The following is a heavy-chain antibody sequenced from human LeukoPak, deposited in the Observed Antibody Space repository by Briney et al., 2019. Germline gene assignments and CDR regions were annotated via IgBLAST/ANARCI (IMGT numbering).Heavy chain of an antibody. CDR3: ARENDFWLDY. Sequence: GESLRISCTGSGYTFSSYWIGWVRQMPGKGLEWMGIIYPGDSDTRYSPSLQCQVTISAYTSIGIAYLQWSSLKASDTSIYYGARENDFWLDYWGQGTLVTVSS. D-gene: IGHD3-3*01. V-gene: IGHV5-51*01. CDR1: GYTFSSYW. J-gene: IGHJ4*02. CDR2: IYPGDSDT.